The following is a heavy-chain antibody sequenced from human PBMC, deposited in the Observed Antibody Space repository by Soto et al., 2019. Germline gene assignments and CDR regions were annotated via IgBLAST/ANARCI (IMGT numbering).Heavy chain of an antibody. Sequence: QVQLVQSGAEVKKPGSSVKVSCKASGGTFRNSPINWVRQAPVQGLEWMGSIFPLTDIPDYAQNFQARLTISADKSTSTAYMELSSLTSDATDMYFCARGPLVVLNYFESWCQGTLVTVSS. CDR3: ARGPLVVLNYFES. V-gene: IGHV1-69*02. CDR2: IFPLTDIP. CDR1: GGTFRNSP. J-gene: IGHJ4*02.